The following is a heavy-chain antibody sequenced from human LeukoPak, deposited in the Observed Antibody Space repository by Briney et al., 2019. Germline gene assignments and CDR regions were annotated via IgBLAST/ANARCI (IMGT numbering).Heavy chain of an antibody. CDR3: ARGFYDFWSGYYIDY. Sequence: SETLSLTCTVSGGSISSSSYYWGWIRQPPGKGLEWIGYIYYSGSTNYNPSLKSRVTISVDTSKNQFSLKLSSVTAADTAVYYCARGFYDFWSGYYIDYWGQGTLVTVSS. CDR2: IYYSGST. D-gene: IGHD3-3*01. J-gene: IGHJ4*02. CDR1: GGSISSSSYY. V-gene: IGHV4-61*05.